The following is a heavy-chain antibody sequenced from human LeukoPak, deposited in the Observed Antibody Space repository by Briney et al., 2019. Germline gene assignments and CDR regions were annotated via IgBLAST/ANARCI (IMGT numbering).Heavy chain of an antibody. V-gene: IGHV1-8*01. CDR1: GYTFTSYD. Sequence: GASVKVSYTASGYTFTSYDINWVRQATGQGLEWMGWMNPNSGNTGYAQKFQGRVTMTRNTSISTAYMELSSLRSEDTAVYYCARPGSGSYFSVPSWGQGTLVTVSS. CDR2: MNPNSGNT. D-gene: IGHD3-10*01. J-gene: IGHJ5*02. CDR3: ARPGSGSYFSVPS.